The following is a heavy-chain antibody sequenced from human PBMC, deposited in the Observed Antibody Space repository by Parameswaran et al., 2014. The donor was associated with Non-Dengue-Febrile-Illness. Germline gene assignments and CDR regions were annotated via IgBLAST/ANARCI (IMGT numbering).Heavy chain of an antibody. CDR3: ARADDFWSGPLGVYYGMDV. Sequence: VRQAPGKGLEWVSSISSSSSYIYYADSVKGRFTISRDNAKNSLYLQMNSLRAEDTAVYYCARADDFWSGPLGVYYGMDVWGQGTTVTVSS. D-gene: IGHD3-3*01. V-gene: IGHV3-21*01. J-gene: IGHJ6*02. CDR2: ISSSSSYI.